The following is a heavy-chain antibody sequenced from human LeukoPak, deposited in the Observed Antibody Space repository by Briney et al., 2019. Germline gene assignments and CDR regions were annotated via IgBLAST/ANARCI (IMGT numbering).Heavy chain of an antibody. CDR3: ARVLHKRNYDSSVYYGY. J-gene: IGHJ4*02. CDR2: ISSSSTTI. CDR1: GFTFSSYA. Sequence: GGSLRLSCAASGFTFSSYAMSWVRQAPGKGLEWVSYISSSSTTIYYADSVKGRFTISRDNAKNSLYLQMHSLRAEDTAVYYCARVLHKRNYDSSVYYGYWGQGTLVSVSS. V-gene: IGHV3-48*01. D-gene: IGHD3-22*01.